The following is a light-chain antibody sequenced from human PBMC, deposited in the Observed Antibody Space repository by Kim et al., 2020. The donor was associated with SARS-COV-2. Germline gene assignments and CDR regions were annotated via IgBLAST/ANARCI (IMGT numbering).Light chain of an antibody. CDR2: AAS. CDR3: QQYVSCPNT. J-gene: IGKJ5*01. CDR1: QDINIW. V-gene: IGKV1D-16*01. Sequence: DIQMTQSPSSLSASVGERVTITCRASQDINIWLAWYQQRPGKAPKSLIYAASNLQTGVPGRFSGSGSGTEFTLTIRSLQPEDFATYDCQQYVSCPNTFGQGTRLEIK.